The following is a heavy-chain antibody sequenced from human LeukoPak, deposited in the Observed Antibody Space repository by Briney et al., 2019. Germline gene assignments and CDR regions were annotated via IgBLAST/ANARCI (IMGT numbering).Heavy chain of an antibody. Sequence: QPGGSLRLSCAASGFTFSSYGMHWVRQAPGKGLEWVAVISYDGYNKYYADSVKGRFTISRDNSKNTLYLQMNSLRAEDTAVYYCAKDSVVIAVAGTGFDYWGQGTLVTVSS. D-gene: IGHD6-19*01. CDR3: AKDSVVIAVAGTGFDY. J-gene: IGHJ4*02. V-gene: IGHV3-30*18. CDR2: ISYDGYNK. CDR1: GFTFSSYG.